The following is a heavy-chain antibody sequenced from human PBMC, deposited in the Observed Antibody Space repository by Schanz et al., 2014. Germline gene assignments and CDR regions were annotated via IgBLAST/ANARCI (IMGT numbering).Heavy chain of an antibody. J-gene: IGHJ5*02. CDR3: AKDMNREATAPES. Sequence: VRLVESGGGVVQPGGSLRLSCAASGFTLSSYALSWVRQSPGKGLEWVSAINTADTTYYADSVKGRFTVSRDNSKNTVYLHMNSLRDEDTAVYYCAKDMNREATAPESWGQGTLVTVSS. CDR2: INTADTT. V-gene: IGHV3-23*04. CDR1: GFTLSSYA. D-gene: IGHD5-12*01.